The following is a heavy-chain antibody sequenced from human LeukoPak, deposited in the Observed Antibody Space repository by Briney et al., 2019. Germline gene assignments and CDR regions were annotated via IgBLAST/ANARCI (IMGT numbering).Heavy chain of an antibody. J-gene: IGHJ4*02. CDR1: GFTFSSYA. V-gene: IGHV3-23*01. CDR2: IRGRGGGK. CDR3: AKDLVVGALDY. Sequence: HPGGTLRLSCAASGFTFSSYAMTWIRQAPGKGLEWVSPIRGRGGGKYYADSVKGRFTISRDNSRNMLFLQMNSLRADDTAVYYCAKDLVVGALDYWGQGTLVTVSS. D-gene: IGHD1-26*01.